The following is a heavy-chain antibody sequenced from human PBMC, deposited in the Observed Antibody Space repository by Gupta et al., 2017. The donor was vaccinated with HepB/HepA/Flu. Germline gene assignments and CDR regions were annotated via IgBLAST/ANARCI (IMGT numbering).Heavy chain of an antibody. Sequence: EVQRVESGGGWGQPGGSLRLSCTASGFIFSEYELNWIRQAPGKGLDWVSFISGGSRNIYYADSVKGRFTVFRDNARNSLYLQMNSLRVEDTAHYYCVRGLEGTDAFDVWGQGTMVTVS. J-gene: IGHJ3*01. CDR1: GFIFSEYE. V-gene: IGHV3-48*03. D-gene: IGHD3-10*01. CDR2: ISGGSRNI. CDR3: VRGLEGTDAFDV.